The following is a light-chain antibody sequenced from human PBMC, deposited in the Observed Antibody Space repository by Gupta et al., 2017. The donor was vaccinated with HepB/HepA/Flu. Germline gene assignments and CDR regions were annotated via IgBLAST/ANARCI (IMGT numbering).Light chain of an antibody. CDR2: DVS. V-gene: IGLV2-14*01. CDR1: SSDIGGYNY. Sequence: SALSHPASVSGSPSHSLTISHTGTSSDIGGYNYDSWYQQHPGKAPKLTIYDVSNRPSGVSNRFSGSKSGNTASLTISGLQAEDEADYYCSSYIISNTWLFGGGTKLTVL. J-gene: IGLJ3*02. CDR3: SSYIISNTWL.